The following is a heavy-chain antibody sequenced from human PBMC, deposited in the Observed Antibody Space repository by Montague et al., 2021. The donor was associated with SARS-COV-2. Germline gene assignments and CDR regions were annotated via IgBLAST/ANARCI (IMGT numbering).Heavy chain of an antibody. CDR2: SNHRGST. CDR1: GGSFSNYY. J-gene: IGHJ4*02. CDR3: ARDPRYSLSWSFDY. D-gene: IGHD6-13*01. Sequence: SETLSLTCAVYGGSFSNYYWSWIRQPPGKGLEWIGDSNHRGSTNYNPSLKSRVTISPDTSKNQFSLQLSSVTPEDRAVYYCARDPRYSLSWSFDYWGQGTLVTVSS. V-gene: IGHV4-34*01.